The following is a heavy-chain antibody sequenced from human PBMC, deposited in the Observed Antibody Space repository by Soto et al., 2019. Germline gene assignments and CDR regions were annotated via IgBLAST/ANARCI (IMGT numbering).Heavy chain of an antibody. CDR2: INHSGST. CDR1: GGSFSGYY. V-gene: IGHV4-34*01. Sequence: QVQLQQWGAGLLKPSETLSLTGAVYGGSFSGYYWSWIRQPPGKGLEWIGEINHSGSTNYNPSLKSRVTISVDTSKNQFSLKLSSVTAADTAVYYCARSPGFIHYYYYMDVWGKGTTVTVSS. CDR3: ARSPGFIHYYYYMDV. J-gene: IGHJ6*03. D-gene: IGHD3-10*01.